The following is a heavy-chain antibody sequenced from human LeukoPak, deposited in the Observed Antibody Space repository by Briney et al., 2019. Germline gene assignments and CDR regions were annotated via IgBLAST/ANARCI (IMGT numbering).Heavy chain of an antibody. V-gene: IGHV1-2*02. Sequence: ASVKVSCKASGYTFTGYYMHWVRQAPGQGLEWMGWINPNSGGTNYAQKFQGRVTMTRDTSISTAYMELSRMRSDDTAVYYCARTYYYDSSGYYWDFDYWGQGTLVTVSS. CDR1: GYTFTGYY. D-gene: IGHD3-22*01. CDR2: INPNSGGT. CDR3: ARTYYYDSSGYYWDFDY. J-gene: IGHJ4*02.